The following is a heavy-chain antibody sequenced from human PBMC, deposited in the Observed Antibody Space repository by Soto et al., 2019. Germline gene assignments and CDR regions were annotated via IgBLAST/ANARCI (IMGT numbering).Heavy chain of an antibody. CDR1: GGTFSSYT. CDR2: IIPILGIA. J-gene: IGHJ6*02. Sequence: QVQLVQSGAEVKKPGSSVKVSCKASGGTFSSYTISWVRQAPGQGLEWMGRIIPILGIANYAQKFQGRVTITADKSTSTAYMELSSLRSDDTAVYYCARAWPYSSSWYDNYGMDVWGQGTTVTVSS. V-gene: IGHV1-69*02. CDR3: ARAWPYSSSWYDNYGMDV. D-gene: IGHD6-13*01.